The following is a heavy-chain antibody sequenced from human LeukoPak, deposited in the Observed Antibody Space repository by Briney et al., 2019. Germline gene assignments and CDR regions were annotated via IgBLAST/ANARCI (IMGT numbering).Heavy chain of an antibody. CDR3: ARDRVSRLYCSGGSCYSLWDAFDI. CDR2: INPNSGGT. D-gene: IGHD2-15*01. Sequence: ASVKVSCKTSGYTFTGYYMHWVRQAPGQGPEWMGWINPNSGGTNYAQKFQDRVSMTRDTSISTAYMELSRLRSDDTAVYYCARDRVSRLYCSGGSCYSLWDAFDIWGQGTMVTVSS. J-gene: IGHJ3*02. CDR1: GYTFTGYY. V-gene: IGHV1-2*02.